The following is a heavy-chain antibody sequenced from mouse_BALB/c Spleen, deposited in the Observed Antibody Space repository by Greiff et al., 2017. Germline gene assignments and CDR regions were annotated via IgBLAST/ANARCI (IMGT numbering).Heavy chain of an antibody. CDR1: GFDFSRYW. Sequence: EVKLMESGGGLVQPGGSLNLSCAASGFDFSRYWMSWARQAPGKGQEWIGEINPGSSTINYTPSLKDKFIISRDNAKNTLYLQMSKVRSEDTALYYCARGGNYWYFDVWGAGTTVTVSS. D-gene: IGHD2-1*01. V-gene: IGHV4-2*02. CDR3: ARGGNYWYFDV. J-gene: IGHJ1*01. CDR2: INPGSSTI.